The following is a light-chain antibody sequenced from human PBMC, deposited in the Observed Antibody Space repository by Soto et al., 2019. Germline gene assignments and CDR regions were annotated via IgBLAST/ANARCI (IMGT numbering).Light chain of an antibody. CDR2: GAS. V-gene: IGKV3-20*01. CDR1: QSVSSSY. J-gene: IGKJ1*01. Sequence: EIVLTQSPGTLSLSPGERATLSCRASQSVSSSYLAWYQQKPGQAPRLLIYGASSRATGIPDRFSGSGSGTDFTLTISRLEPEDFAVYYCQQYGSPPITFGQGTKVDIK. CDR3: QQYGSPPIT.